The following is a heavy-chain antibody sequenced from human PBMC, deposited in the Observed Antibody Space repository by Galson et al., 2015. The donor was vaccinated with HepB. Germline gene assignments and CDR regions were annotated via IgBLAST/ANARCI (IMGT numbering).Heavy chain of an antibody. CDR2: IIPIFGTA. Sequence: SVKVSCKASGGTFSSYAISWVRQAPGQGLEWMGGIIPIFGTANYAQKFQGRVTITADESTSTAYMELSSLRSEDTAVYYCASQPGYNYGMDVWGQGTTVTVSS. CDR3: ASQPGYNYGMDV. V-gene: IGHV1-69*13. J-gene: IGHJ6*02. D-gene: IGHD5-12*01. CDR1: GGTFSSYA.